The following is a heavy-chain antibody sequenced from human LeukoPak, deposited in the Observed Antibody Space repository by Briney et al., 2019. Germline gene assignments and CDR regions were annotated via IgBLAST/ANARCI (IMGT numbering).Heavy chain of an antibody. J-gene: IGHJ4*02. CDR2: IYYSGST. Sequence: SETLSLTCTVSGGSISSSSYYWGWIRQPPGKGLEWIGSIYYSGSTYYNPSLKSRVTISVDTSKNEFSLKLSSVTATDTAVYYCARVPHSVEGSMKAVFIHYFDYWGQGSLVTVSS. D-gene: IGHD3-22*01. CDR1: GGSISSSSYY. V-gene: IGHV4-39*07. CDR3: ARVPHSVEGSMKAVFIHYFDY.